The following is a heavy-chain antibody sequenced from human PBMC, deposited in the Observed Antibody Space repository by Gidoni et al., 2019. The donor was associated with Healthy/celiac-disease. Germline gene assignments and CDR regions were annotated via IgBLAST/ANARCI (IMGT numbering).Heavy chain of an antibody. D-gene: IGHD2-15*01. J-gene: IGHJ6*02. CDR3: TTDRSPGGFGCSGGSCYFLDYYGMDV. V-gene: IGHV3-15*01. Sequence: EVQLVESGGGLVKPGGSLRLSCAASGLTLSNAWMSWVRQAPGKGLEWVGRIKSKTDGGTTDYAAPVKGRFTISRDDSKNTLYLQMNSLKTEDTAVYYCTTDRSPGGFGCSGGSCYFLDYYGMDVWGQGTTVTVSS. CDR2: IKSKTDGGTT. CDR1: GLTLSNAW.